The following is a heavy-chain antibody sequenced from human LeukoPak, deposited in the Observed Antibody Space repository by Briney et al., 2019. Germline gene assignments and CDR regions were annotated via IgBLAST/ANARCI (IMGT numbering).Heavy chain of an antibody. Sequence: AGGSLRLSCAASGFTFSSYSMNWVRQAPGKGLEWVSSISSSSSYIYYADSVKGRLTISRDNAKNSLYLQMNSLRAEDTAVYYCARDRGLLWFGELYDPWGQGTLVTVSS. D-gene: IGHD3-10*01. J-gene: IGHJ5*02. CDR1: GFTFSSYS. V-gene: IGHV3-21*01. CDR2: ISSSSSYI. CDR3: ARDRGLLWFGELYDP.